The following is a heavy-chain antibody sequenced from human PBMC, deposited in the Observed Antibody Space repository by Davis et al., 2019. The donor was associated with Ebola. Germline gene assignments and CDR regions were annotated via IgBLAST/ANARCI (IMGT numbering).Heavy chain of an antibody. CDR3: ATTQWLREFDN. V-gene: IGHV3-53*05. CDR2: IYDQST. Sequence: PGGSLRLSCTASGFTVSSNHMSWVRQAPGKGLEWVSVIYDQSTAYADAVRGRFIIPRDKSNNTLYLEMSSLRVDDTAVYYCATTQWLREFDNWGQGTLVTVSS. J-gene: IGHJ4*02. D-gene: IGHD6-19*01. CDR1: GFTVSSNH.